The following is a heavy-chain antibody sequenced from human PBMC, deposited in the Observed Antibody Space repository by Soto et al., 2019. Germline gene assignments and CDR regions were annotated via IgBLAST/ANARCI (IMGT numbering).Heavy chain of an antibody. CDR3: ARGHGYSSGWYYDY. CDR2: INHSGST. CDR1: GGSFSGYY. J-gene: IGHJ4*02. V-gene: IGHV4-34*01. D-gene: IGHD6-19*01. Sequence: PSETLSLTCAVYGGSFSGYYWSWIRQPPGKGLEWIGEINHSGSTNYNPSLKSRVTISVDTSKNQFSLKLSSVTAADTAVYYCARGHGYSSGWYYDYWGQGTLVTVSS.